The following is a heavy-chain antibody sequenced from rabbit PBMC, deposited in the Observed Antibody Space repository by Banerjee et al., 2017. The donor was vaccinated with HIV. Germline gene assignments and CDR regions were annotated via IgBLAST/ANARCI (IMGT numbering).Heavy chain of an antibody. V-gene: IGHV1S45*01. D-gene: IGHD4-1*01. Sequence: QEQLEESGGDLVKPGASLTLTCTASGLDLSSYWMCWVRQAPGKGPEWIACIRAGSSGSTYYASWAKGRFTISKTSSTTVTLQMTSLTAADTATYFCARDLAGVIGWNFGLWGPGTLVTVS. CDR3: ARDLAGVIGWNFGL. J-gene: IGHJ4*01. CDR1: GLDLSSYW. CDR2: IRAGSSGST.